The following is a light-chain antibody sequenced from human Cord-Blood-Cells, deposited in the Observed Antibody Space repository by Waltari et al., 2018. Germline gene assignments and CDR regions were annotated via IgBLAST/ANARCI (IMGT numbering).Light chain of an antibody. J-gene: IGKJ1*01. CDR2: AAS. Sequence: IQMTQSPSSLSASVGDRVTITGRASQAVSNYLAWYQQKPGKVPKLLIYAASTLQSGVPARFSGSGSGTDFTLTISSLHPEDVAAYYCQKYNSAPWTFGQGTKVEIK. V-gene: IGKV1-27*01. CDR3: QKYNSAPWT. CDR1: QAVSNY.